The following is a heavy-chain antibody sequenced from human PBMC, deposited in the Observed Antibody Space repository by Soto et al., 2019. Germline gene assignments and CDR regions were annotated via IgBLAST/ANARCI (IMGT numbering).Heavy chain of an antibody. D-gene: IGHD6-13*01. CDR3: ARDGAATGSVYLDY. CDR1: GGSVSGYF. J-gene: IGHJ4*02. Sequence: QVQLQESGPGLVKPSETLSLTCTVSGGSVSGYFWTWIRQPPGKGLEWIGYISYSGSTNYNSSLKSRVTMSIDTSKNQFSLRLTSVSAADTAVHYCARDGAATGSVYLDYWGQGTLVTVSS. CDR2: ISYSGST. V-gene: IGHV4-59*02.